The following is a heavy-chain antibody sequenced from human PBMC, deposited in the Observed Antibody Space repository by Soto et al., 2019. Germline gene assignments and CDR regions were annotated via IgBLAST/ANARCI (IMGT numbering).Heavy chain of an antibody. Sequence: QVQLQESGPGLVKPSQTLSLTCTVSGGSISSGGYYWSWIRQHPGKGLEWIGYIYYSGSTYYNPSLKSRVTISVDTSKNQFSLKLSSVTAADTAVYYCAREGELYSSSSVRRRYYYYGMDVWGQGTTVTVSS. CDR2: IYYSGST. CDR3: AREGELYSSSSVRRRYYYYGMDV. D-gene: IGHD6-13*01. CDR1: GGSISSGGYY. V-gene: IGHV4-31*03. J-gene: IGHJ6*02.